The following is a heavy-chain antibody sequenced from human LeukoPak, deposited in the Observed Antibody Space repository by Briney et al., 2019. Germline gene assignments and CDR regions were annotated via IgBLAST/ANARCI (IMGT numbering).Heavy chain of an antibody. V-gene: IGHV3-30*03. D-gene: IGHD4-17*01. CDR1: GFTFSSYG. J-gene: IGHJ4*02. CDR2: ISYDGSNK. Sequence: PGGSLRLSCAASGFTFSSYGMHWVRQAPGKGLEWVAVISYDGSNKYYADSVKGRFTISRDNSKNTLYLQMNSLRAEDTAVYYCTRHGGAETDYWGQGTLVTVSS. CDR3: TRHGGAETDY.